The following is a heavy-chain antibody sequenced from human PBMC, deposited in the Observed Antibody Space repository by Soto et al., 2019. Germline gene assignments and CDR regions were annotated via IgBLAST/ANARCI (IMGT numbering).Heavy chain of an antibody. CDR3: SSPSSSTNYYYGMDV. J-gene: IGHJ6*02. D-gene: IGHD2-2*01. Sequence: GESLKISCKGSGYSFTSYWIGWVRQMPGKGLEWMGIIYPGGSDTRYSPSFQGQVTISADKSISTAYLQWSSLKAPDTAMYYCSSPSSSTNYYYGMDVWGQGTTVTVSS. V-gene: IGHV5-51*01. CDR2: IYPGGSDT. CDR1: GYSFTSYW.